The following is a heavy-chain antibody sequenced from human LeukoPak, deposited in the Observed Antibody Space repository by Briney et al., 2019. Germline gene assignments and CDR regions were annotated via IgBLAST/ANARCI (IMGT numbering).Heavy chain of an antibody. D-gene: IGHD1-26*01. Sequence: GGSLRLSCAASGFTVSSNYMSWVRQAPGKGLEWVSVIYSGGSTYYADSVKGRFTISRDNSKNTLYLQMNSLRAEDTAVYYCARSFSYSGSYYDWSQGTLVTVSS. CDR1: GFTVSSNY. CDR2: IYSGGST. V-gene: IGHV3-53*01. CDR3: ARSFSYSGSYYD. J-gene: IGHJ4*02.